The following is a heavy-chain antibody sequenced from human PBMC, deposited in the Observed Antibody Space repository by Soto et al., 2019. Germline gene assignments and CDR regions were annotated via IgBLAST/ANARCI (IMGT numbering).Heavy chain of an antibody. CDR2: IIPIFGTA. J-gene: IGHJ6*02. CDR1: GGTFSSYA. Sequence: SVKVSCKASGGTFSSYAISWVRQAPGQGLEWMGGIIPIFGTANYAQKFQGRVTITADESTSTAYMELSSLRSEDTAVYYCARVHLGYCSSTSCYSSGANYYYYGMDVWGQLTTLTVS. CDR3: ARVHLGYCSSTSCYSSGANYYYYGMDV. V-gene: IGHV1-69*13. D-gene: IGHD2-2*01.